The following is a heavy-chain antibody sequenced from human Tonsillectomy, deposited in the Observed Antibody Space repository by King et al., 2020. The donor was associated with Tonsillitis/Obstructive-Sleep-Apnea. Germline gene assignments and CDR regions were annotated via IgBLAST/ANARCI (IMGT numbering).Heavy chain of an antibody. CDR1: GFTFRNYG. J-gene: IGHJ6*03. CDR3: AGGFFGARPSYFYNYMDV. CDR2: IWFDGSNK. D-gene: IGHD3-3*01. Sequence: VQLVESGGGVVQPGRSLRLSCAASGFTFRNYGMHWVRQAPGKGLEWVAVIWFDGSNKYFAESVKGRFTISGDNSKNTLYLQMKSMRAEDTAVYYCAGGFFGARPSYFYNYMDVSGKGTTVTVSS. V-gene: IGHV3-33*01.